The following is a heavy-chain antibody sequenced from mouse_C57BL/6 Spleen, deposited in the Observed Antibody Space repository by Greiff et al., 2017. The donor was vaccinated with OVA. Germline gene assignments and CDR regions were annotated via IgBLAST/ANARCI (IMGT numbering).Heavy chain of an antibody. J-gene: IGHJ1*03. CDR3: AREDDSSYWYFDV. Sequence: DVHLVESEGGLVQPGSSMKLSCTASGFTFSDYYMAWVRQVPEKGLEWVANINYDGSSTYYLDSLKSRFIISRDNAKNILYLQMSSLKSEDTATYYCAREDDSSYWYFDVWGTGTTVTVSS. CDR2: INYDGSST. CDR1: GFTFSDYY. D-gene: IGHD2-4*01. V-gene: IGHV5-16*01.